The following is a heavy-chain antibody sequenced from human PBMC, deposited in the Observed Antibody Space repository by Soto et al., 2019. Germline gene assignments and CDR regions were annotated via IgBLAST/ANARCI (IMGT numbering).Heavy chain of an antibody. CDR1: GFIVNGEKY. CDR2: VYSADGT. V-gene: IGHV3-53*01. D-gene: IGHD1-1*01. Sequence: DVQVEESGGGLIQPGGSLRLSCAASGFIVNGEKYLTWVRQAPGKGLEWLSAVYSADGTFYADSVKGRFTVSLDNVKNTVYLQMNSLRSEDTGVYYCATWRVREHAFDVWGPGTRVTVSA. J-gene: IGHJ3*01. CDR3: ATWRVREHAFDV.